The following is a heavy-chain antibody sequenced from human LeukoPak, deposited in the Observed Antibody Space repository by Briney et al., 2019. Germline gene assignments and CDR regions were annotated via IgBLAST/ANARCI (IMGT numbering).Heavy chain of an antibody. Sequence: ASVKVSCKASGYTFTGYYMHWVRQAPGQGLEWMGWINPNSGGTNYAQEFQGRVTMTRDTSISTAYMELSRLRSDDTAVYYCARDRHLLTLWFGDQAFDYWGQGTLVTVSS. CDR3: ARDRHLLTLWFGDQAFDY. D-gene: IGHD3-10*01. J-gene: IGHJ4*02. V-gene: IGHV1-2*02. CDR2: INPNSGGT. CDR1: GYTFTGYY.